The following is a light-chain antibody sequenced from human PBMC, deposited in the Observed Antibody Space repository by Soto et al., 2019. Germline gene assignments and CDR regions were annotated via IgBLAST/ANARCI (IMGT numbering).Light chain of an antibody. Sequence: VLTQSPSASASLGASVKLTCTLSSGHSSYAIAWHQQQPEKGPRYLMKLNSDGSHNKGDGIPDRFSGSSSGAERYLTISSLQSEDEADYYCQTWDTGIPDVVFGGGTKLTVL. CDR2: LNSDGSH. V-gene: IGLV4-69*01. CDR3: QTWDTGIPDVV. J-gene: IGLJ2*01. CDR1: SGHSSYA.